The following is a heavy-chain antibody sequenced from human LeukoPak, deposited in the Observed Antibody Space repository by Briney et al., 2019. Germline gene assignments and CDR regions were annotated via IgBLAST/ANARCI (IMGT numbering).Heavy chain of an antibody. Sequence: GGSLRLSCAASGFTFDDYAMHWVRQAPGKGLEWVAFIRYDGSNKYYADSVKGRFTISRDNSKNTLYLQMNSLRAEDTAVYYCARCYTYGTTWFGGLDVWGQGTTVTVSS. V-gene: IGHV3-33*08. J-gene: IGHJ6*02. D-gene: IGHD3-10*01. CDR3: ARCYTYGTTWFGGLDV. CDR2: IRYDGSNK. CDR1: GFTFDDYA.